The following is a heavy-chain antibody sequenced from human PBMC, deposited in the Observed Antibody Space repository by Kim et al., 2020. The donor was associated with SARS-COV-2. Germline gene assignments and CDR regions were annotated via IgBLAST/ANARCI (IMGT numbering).Heavy chain of an antibody. J-gene: IGHJ4*02. CDR2: MYYNGNN. CDR1: GGSISSYQ. D-gene: IGHD2-21*02. CDR3: ARSLWVTDSSLGPFNF. Sequence: SETLSLTCTVSGGSISSYQWSWVRQTPGKGLEWIAYMYYNGNNNYNPSLKRRVAISVDRGKNQFSLELSSVTAADTGVYYCARSLWVTDSSLGPFNFWGQGTQVTVSS. V-gene: IGHV4-59*01.